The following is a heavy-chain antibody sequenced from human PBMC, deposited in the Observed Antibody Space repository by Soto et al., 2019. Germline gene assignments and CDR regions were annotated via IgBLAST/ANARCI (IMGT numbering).Heavy chain of an antibody. CDR2: SYSTGGT. Sequence: GGSLRLSCAASGFTLGKYTMGWVRQAPGKGLEWVAESYSTGGTEYADSVKGRFTISRDNSKNTLFLQMNSLGVEDTALYYCARDREPDGIWPFDSWGQGTLVTVSS. CDR1: GFTLGKYT. V-gene: IGHV3-23*01. CDR3: ARDREPDGIWPFDS. J-gene: IGHJ4*02. D-gene: IGHD1-20*01.